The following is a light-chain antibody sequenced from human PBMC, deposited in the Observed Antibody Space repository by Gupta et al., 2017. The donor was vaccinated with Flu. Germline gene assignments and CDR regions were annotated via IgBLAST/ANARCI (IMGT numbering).Light chain of an antibody. CDR2: LGS. CDR3: MQALQTLLT. CDR1: QSLLHSNGYNY. V-gene: IGKV2-28*01. J-gene: IGKJ4*01. Sequence: DIVMTQATLSLPVTPGEPASISCRSSQSLLHSNGYNYLDWYLQKPGQSPQLLIYLGSNRASGVPDRFSGSGSGTDFTLKISRVEAEDVGVYYCMQALQTLLTFGGGTKVEIK.